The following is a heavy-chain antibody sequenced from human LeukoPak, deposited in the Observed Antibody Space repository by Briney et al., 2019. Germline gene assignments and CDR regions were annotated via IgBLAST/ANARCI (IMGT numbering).Heavy chain of an antibody. CDR3: ASLWFGELFFDY. CDR1: GGSISSSSYY. CDR2: INHSGST. D-gene: IGHD3-10*01. Sequence: PSETLSLTCTVSGGSISSSSYYWGWIRQPPGKGLEWIGEINHSGSTNYNPSLKSRVTISVDTSKNQFSLKLSSVTAADTAVYYCASLWFGELFFDYWGRGTLVTVSS. J-gene: IGHJ4*02. V-gene: IGHV4-39*07.